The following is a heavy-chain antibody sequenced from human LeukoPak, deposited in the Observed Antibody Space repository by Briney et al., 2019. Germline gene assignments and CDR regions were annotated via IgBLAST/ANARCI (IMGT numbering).Heavy chain of an antibody. V-gene: IGHV4-59*08. CDR1: GGSISSYY. CDR2: IYYSGST. CDR3: ARLRGGNSSGFLYYFDY. J-gene: IGHJ4*02. D-gene: IGHD4-23*01. Sequence: PSETLSLTCTVSGGSISSYYWSWIRQPPGKGLEWIGYIYYSGSTNYNPSLKSRVTISVDTSKNQFSLKLSSVTAADTALYYCARLRGGNSSGFLYYFDYWGQGTLVTVSS.